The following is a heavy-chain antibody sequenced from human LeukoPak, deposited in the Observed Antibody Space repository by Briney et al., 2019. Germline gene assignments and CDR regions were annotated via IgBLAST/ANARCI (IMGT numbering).Heavy chain of an antibody. J-gene: IGHJ5*02. Sequence: SETLSLTCTVSGGSISSYYWSWIRQPPGKGLEWIGYIYYSGSTNYNPSLTSRVTISVDTSKNQFSLKLSSVTAADTAVYYCAREVNRYCSSTSCRNWFDPWGQGTLVTVSS. CDR1: GGSISSYY. V-gene: IGHV4-59*01. CDR2: IYYSGST. D-gene: IGHD2-2*01. CDR3: AREVNRYCSSTSCRNWFDP.